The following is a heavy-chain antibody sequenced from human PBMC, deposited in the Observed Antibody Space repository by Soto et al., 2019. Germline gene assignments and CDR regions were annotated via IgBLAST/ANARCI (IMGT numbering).Heavy chain of an antibody. J-gene: IGHJ6*03. D-gene: IGHD3-3*01. CDR2: IYSGGST. V-gene: IGHV3-66*01. Sequence: GGSLRLSCAASGFTVSSNYMSWARQAPGKGLEWVSVIYSGGSTYYADSMKDRFTISRDNSKNTLYLQMNSLRAEYTAVYYCATERSRYDFWGGYYDYYYMDVWGKGTTVTVSS. CDR3: ATERSRYDFWGGYYDYYYMDV. CDR1: GFTVSSNY.